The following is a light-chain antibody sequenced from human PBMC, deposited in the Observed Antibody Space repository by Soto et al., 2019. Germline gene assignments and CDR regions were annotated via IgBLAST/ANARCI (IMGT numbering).Light chain of an antibody. CDR2: DVS. J-gene: IGLJ1*01. CDR1: SSDVGGYNF. Sequence: QAVVTQPASVSGSPGQSITISCTGTSSDVGGYNFVSWYQHHPGKAPKLIIYDVSNRPSGVSNRFSGSKSGNTASLTISGLQAEDDADYYCTSYTTSFTYVFGTGTKLTVL. V-gene: IGLV2-14*03. CDR3: TSYTTSFTYV.